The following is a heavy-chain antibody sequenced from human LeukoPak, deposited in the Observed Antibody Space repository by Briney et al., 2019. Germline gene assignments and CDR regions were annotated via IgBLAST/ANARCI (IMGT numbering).Heavy chain of an antibody. V-gene: IGHV1-3*01. CDR1: GYTFTSYA. Sequence: GASVKVSCKASGYTFTSYAMHWVRQAPGQRLEWMGRINAGNGNTKYSQKFQGRVTITRDTSASTAYMEPSSLRSEDTAVYYCARLPPSGSYKTLGGYFDYWGQGTLVTVSS. D-gene: IGHD1-26*01. CDR2: INAGNGNT. CDR3: ARLPPSGSYKTLGGYFDY. J-gene: IGHJ4*02.